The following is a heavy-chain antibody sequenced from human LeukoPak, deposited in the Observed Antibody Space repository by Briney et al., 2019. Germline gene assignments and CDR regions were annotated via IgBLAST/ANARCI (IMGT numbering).Heavy chain of an antibody. D-gene: IGHD6-19*01. V-gene: IGHV1-2*02. CDR2: INPNTGAT. J-gene: IGHJ4*02. CDR1: VYTLTCYY. Sequence: ASVNVSCKSSVYTLTCYYLHWVRQAPGQGLEWMGWINPNTGATHSAQKFQGRITMTRDTSISTAYMDLSRLRSDDTAVYYCARDRVGSGWPRPYYFEVWGQGTLVTVSS. CDR3: ARDRVGSGWPRPYYFEV.